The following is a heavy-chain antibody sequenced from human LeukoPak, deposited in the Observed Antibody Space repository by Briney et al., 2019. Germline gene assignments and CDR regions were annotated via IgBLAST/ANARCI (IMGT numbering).Heavy chain of an antibody. CDR2: IKSKADGETI. D-gene: IGHD1-20*01. CDR3: STLTSRGLSDS. Sequence: GGSLRLSCAVSGFTFTNAWMNWVRQAPGKGLEWVGRIKSKADGETIDYAAPVKGRFTFSRDDSKNMLYLQMNSLKSEDTAVYYCSTLTSRGLSDSWGQGTLVTVSS. J-gene: IGHJ4*02. V-gene: IGHV3-15*07. CDR1: GFTFTNAW.